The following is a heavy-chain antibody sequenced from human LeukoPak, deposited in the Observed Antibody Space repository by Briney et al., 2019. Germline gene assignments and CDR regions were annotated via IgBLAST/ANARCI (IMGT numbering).Heavy chain of an antibody. CDR1: GFTFSSYS. V-gene: IGHV3-21*01. J-gene: IGHJ3*02. D-gene: IGHD3-22*01. CDR2: ISSSSSYI. CDR3: ASDLYDSSGYYGAFDI. Sequence: GGSLRLSCAASGFTFSSYSMNWVRQAPGKGLEWVSSISSSSSYIYYADSVKGRFTISRDNAKNSLYLQMNSLRAEDTAVYYCASDLYDSSGYYGAFDIWGQGTMVTVSS.